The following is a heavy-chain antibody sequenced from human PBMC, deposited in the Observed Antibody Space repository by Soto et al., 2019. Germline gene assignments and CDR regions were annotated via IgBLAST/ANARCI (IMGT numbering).Heavy chain of an antibody. Sequence: GGSLRLSCAASGFTFSSYGMHWVRQAPGKGLEWVAVIWYDGSNKYYADSVKGRFTISRDNSKNTLYLQMNSLGAEDTAVYYCATHPSELPSLRIAAASDYWGQGTLVTVSS. J-gene: IGHJ4*02. CDR2: IWYDGSNK. D-gene: IGHD6-13*01. CDR3: ATHPSELPSLRIAAASDY. CDR1: GFTFSSYG. V-gene: IGHV3-33*01.